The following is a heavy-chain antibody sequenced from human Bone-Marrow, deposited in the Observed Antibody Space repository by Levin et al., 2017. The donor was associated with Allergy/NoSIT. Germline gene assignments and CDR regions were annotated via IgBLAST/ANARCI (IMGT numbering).Heavy chain of an antibody. CDR1: GFTFGNAW. CDR2: IKGKTDGGTT. J-gene: IGHJ4*02. V-gene: IGHV3-15*01. Sequence: GGSLRLSCVASGFTFGNAWMNWVRQAPGKGLQWVGRIKGKTDGGTTDYAAPVKGRFTISRDDSKKTLYLQMDSLKTEDTAIYYCTTRSHWGQGTLVTVFS. CDR3: TTRSH.